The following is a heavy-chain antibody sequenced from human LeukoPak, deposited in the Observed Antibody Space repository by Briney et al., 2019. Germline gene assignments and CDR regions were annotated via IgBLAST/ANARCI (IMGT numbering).Heavy chain of an antibody. Sequence: SQTLSLTCTVSGGSISSGGYYWSWIRQHPGKGLEWIGYIYYSGSTYYNPSLKSRVTISVGTSKNQFSLKLSSVTAADTAVYYCARDRGRESAATSGYFDYWGQGTLVTVSS. J-gene: IGHJ4*02. CDR3: ARDRGRESAATSGYFDY. D-gene: IGHD2-15*01. CDR2: IYYSGST. V-gene: IGHV4-31*03. CDR1: GGSISSGGYY.